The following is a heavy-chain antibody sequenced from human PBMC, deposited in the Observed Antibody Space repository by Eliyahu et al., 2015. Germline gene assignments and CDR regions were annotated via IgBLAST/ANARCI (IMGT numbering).Heavy chain of an antibody. CDR3: AKDLSLVGATGYFDY. CDR2: ISGSGGST. Sequence: EVQLLESGGGLVQPGGSLRLSCAASGXTFXXYAMSWVRQAPGKGLEXVSAISGSGGSTYYADSVKGRFTISRDNSNNTLYLQMNSLRAEDTAVYYCAKDLSLVGATGYFDYWGQGTLVTVSS. D-gene: IGHD1-26*01. V-gene: IGHV3-23*01. CDR1: GXTFXXYA. J-gene: IGHJ4*02.